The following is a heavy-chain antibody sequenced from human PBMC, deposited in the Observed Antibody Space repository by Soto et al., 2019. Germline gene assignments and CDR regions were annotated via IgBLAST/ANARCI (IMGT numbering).Heavy chain of an antibody. Sequence: GGSLRLSCAASELTFSNSEMHWVRQAPGKGLEWLSYISRSGSVIYYADSVKGRFTISRDNAKNLLYLQMNSLRAEDTAVYFCASVTLRFSYGIDLWGQGTTVTVSS. CDR1: ELTFSNSE. CDR3: ASVTLRFSYGIDL. D-gene: IGHD3-3*01. V-gene: IGHV3-48*03. CDR2: ISRSGSVI. J-gene: IGHJ6*02.